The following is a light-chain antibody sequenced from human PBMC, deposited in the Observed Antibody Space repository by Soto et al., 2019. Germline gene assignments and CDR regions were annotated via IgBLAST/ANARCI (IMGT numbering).Light chain of an antibody. CDR1: SSDVGRYNY. Sequence: LTQPASVSGSPGQSITISCTGASSDVGRYNYVSWYQQHPDKAPKLMIYEVSNRPSGVSNRFSGSKSGNTASLTISGLQAEDEADYYCNSYTSSSTYVFGTGTKVTVL. CDR2: EVS. V-gene: IGLV2-14*01. J-gene: IGLJ1*01. CDR3: NSYTSSSTYV.